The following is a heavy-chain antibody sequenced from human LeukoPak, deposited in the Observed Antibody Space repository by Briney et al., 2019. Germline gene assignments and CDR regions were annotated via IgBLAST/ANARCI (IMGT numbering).Heavy chain of an antibody. CDR3: AKGWGGSKVATREVFDY. CDR1: GLTFSSYA. D-gene: IGHD5-12*01. CDR2: ISGSGGST. J-gene: IGHJ4*02. V-gene: IGHV3-23*01. Sequence: GGSLRLSCAASGLTFSSYAMSWVRQAPGKGLEWVSAISGSGGSTYYADSVKGRFTISRDNSKNTLYLQMNSLRAEDTAVYYCAKGWGGSKVATREVFDYWGQGTLVTVSS.